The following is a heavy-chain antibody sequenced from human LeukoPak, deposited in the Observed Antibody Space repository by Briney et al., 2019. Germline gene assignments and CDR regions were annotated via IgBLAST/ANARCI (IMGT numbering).Heavy chain of an antibody. CDR1: GGSISSGGYS. CDR3: ARGPYSYDSSGAFDI. J-gene: IGHJ3*02. V-gene: IGHV4-61*02. Sequence: SETLSLTCAVSGGSISSGGYSWRWIRQPAGKGLEWIGRISSSGSTNYNPSLKSRVTISVDTSKNQFSLKLSSVTAADTAVYFCARGPYSYDSSGAFDIWGQGTMVTVSS. CDR2: ISSSGST. D-gene: IGHD3-22*01.